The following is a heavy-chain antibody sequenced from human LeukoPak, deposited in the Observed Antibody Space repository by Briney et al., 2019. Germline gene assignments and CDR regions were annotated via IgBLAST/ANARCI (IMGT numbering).Heavy chain of an antibody. V-gene: IGHV4-61*02. D-gene: IGHD3-3*01. J-gene: IGHJ4*02. CDR1: GGSISSGSYY. CDR3: ARVNYDFWSGYYLDY. Sequence: PSQTLSLTCTVSGGSISSGSYYWSWIRQPAGKGLEWIGRIYTSGSTNYNPSLKSRVTISVDTSKNQFSLKLSSVTAADTAVYYCARVNYDFWSGYYLDYWSQGTLVTVSS. CDR2: IYTSGST.